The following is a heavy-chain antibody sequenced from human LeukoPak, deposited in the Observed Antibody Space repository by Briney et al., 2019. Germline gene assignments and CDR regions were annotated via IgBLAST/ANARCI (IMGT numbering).Heavy chain of an antibody. CDR2: ISANNGNT. Sequence: GASVKVSCKASGYTFTSYGISWVRQAPGQGLEWMGLISANNGNTNYAEKLQGRVTMTTDTSTRTVYMELRSLRSGDTAVYYCARGYYDGSGYYVYWGQGTLVTVSS. CDR1: GYTFTSYG. D-gene: IGHD3-22*01. CDR3: ARGYYDGSGYYVY. V-gene: IGHV1-18*01. J-gene: IGHJ4*02.